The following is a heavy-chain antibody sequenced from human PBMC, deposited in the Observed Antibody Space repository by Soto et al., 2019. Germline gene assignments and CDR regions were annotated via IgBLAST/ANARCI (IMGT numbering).Heavy chain of an antibody. CDR2: ISNNGAHT. D-gene: IGHD6-13*01. CDR1: GFTFSNYE. Sequence: SGGGLVQPGGSLRLSCAASGFTFSNYEMHWVRQAPGKGLEYVSGISNNGAHTDYAKSVKGRFTISRDNSENTLYLQMGSLRAEDMALYYCARRGYGSRWPNVYMDVWGKGTTVTVSS. J-gene: IGHJ6*03. V-gene: IGHV3-64*01. CDR3: ARRGYGSRWPNVYMDV.